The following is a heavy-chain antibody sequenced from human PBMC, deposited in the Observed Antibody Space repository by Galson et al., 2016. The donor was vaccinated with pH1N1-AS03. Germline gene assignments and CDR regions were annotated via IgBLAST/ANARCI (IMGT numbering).Heavy chain of an antibody. D-gene: IGHD5-24*01. CDR3: ARQATPEGWLHYTWFDP. CDR2: VYYSGRT. Sequence: ETLSLTCSVSGDSMDSSSYHWGWIRQPPGKGLEWIGTVYYSGRTYYNPSLNRRVTISVDVSRRHFSLKLKSVSATGTGVYYCARQATPEGWLHYTWFDPWGQGTLVTVSS. CDR1: GDSMDSSSYH. J-gene: IGHJ5*02. V-gene: IGHV4-39*01.